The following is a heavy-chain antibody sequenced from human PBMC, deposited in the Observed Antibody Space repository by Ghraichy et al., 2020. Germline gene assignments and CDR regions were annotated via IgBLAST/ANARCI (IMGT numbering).Heavy chain of an antibody. CDR1: GFTFSTYW. CDR3: ARPIYGSGSVYGDY. CDR2: INSDGSST. Sequence: GGSLRLSCAASGFTFSTYWMHWVRQAPGKGLEWVSRINSDGSSTSYADSVRGRFTISRDNAKNTLYLQMDSLRADDTAVYYCARPIYGSGSVYGDYWGQGTLVTVSS. J-gene: IGHJ4*02. D-gene: IGHD3-10*01. V-gene: IGHV3-74*01.